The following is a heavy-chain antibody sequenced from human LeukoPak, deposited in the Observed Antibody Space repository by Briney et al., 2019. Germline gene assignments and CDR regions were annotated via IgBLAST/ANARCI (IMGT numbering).Heavy chain of an antibody. V-gene: IGHV3-7*01. J-gene: IGHJ4*02. CDR1: GFTFSSYW. Sequence: GGSLRLSCAASGFTFSSYWMSWVRQAPGKGLEWVANVKQDGSEKYYVDSVKGRFTISRDNAKNSLYLQMNSLRAEDTAVYYCARIAVAGSFDYWGQGTLVTVSS. CDR2: VKQDGSEK. CDR3: ARIAVAGSFDY. D-gene: IGHD6-19*01.